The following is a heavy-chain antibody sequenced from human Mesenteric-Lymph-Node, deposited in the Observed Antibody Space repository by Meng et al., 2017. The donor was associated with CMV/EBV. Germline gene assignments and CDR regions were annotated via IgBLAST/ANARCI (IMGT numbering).Heavy chain of an antibody. D-gene: IGHD1-26*01. CDR3: ARGVSGSYFPDY. CDR1: EFTFSDYS. Sequence: GGSLRLSCAASEFTFSDYSMNWVRQAPGKGLEWVSYISSSSSTIYNADSVKGRFTISRDNAKKSLYLQMNSLRAEDTAVYYCARGVSGSYFPDYWGQGTLVTVSS. V-gene: IGHV3-48*04. J-gene: IGHJ4*02. CDR2: ISSSSSTI.